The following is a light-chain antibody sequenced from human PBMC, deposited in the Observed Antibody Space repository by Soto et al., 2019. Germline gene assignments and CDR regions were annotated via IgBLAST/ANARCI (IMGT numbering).Light chain of an antibody. J-gene: IGKJ1*01. CDR1: QSISTY. V-gene: IGKV1-39*01. Sequence: DIQMTQSPSSLSAFMGDRVTITCRAAQSISTYLNWYQQKPGKAPNLLIYAASSLQDGVTSRFSGSGSGTYFTLTISSLQPDDFATYYCQQYNSYPWTFGQGTKVEIK. CDR2: AAS. CDR3: QQYNSYPWT.